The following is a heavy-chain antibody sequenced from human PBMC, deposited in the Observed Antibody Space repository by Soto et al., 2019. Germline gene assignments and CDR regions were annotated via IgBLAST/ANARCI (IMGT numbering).Heavy chain of an antibody. Sequence: GASVKVSCKASGYTFTSYGISWMRQAPGQGLEWMGWISAYNGNTNYAQKVQGRVTLTTDTSTTTAYMELRSLRSDDTAVYYCARSSYSSSPDYYYGMDVWGQGTTVTVSS. CDR1: GYTFTSYG. J-gene: IGHJ6*02. CDR3: ARSSYSSSPDYYYGMDV. V-gene: IGHV1-18*01. D-gene: IGHD6-6*01. CDR2: ISAYNGNT.